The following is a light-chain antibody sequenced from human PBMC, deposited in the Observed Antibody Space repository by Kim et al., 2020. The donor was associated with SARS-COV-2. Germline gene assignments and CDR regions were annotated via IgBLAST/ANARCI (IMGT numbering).Light chain of an antibody. V-gene: IGKV1-27*01. J-gene: IGKJ1*01. CDR1: QGSSNS. CDR3: QKYNSAPWT. CDR2: GAS. Sequence: ASIGDRVTITCRASQGSSNSLAWYRQKPGKVPMLLIYGASTLRSGVPSRFRGSGSGTDFTLTISSLQPEDAATYYCQKYNSAPWTFGQGTKVEIK.